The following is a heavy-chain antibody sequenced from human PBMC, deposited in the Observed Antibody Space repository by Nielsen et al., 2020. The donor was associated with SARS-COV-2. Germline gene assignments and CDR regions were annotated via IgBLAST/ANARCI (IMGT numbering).Heavy chain of an antibody. CDR3: ARAIVGATVTFFDY. CDR1: GYTFTSYG. D-gene: IGHD1-26*01. V-gene: IGHV1-18*01. CDR2: ISAYNGNT. J-gene: IGHJ4*02. Sequence: ASVKVSCKASGYTFTSYGISWVRQAPGQGLEWMGWISAYNGNTKYSQKFQGRVTITRDTSASTAYMELSSLRSEDTAVYYCARAIVGATVTFFDYWGQGTLVTVSS.